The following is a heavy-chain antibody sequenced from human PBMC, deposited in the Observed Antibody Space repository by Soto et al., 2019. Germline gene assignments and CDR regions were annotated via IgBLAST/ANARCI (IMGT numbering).Heavy chain of an antibody. J-gene: IGHJ4*02. CDR1: GYTFTSYY. D-gene: IGHD3-22*01. CDR2: INPSGGST. Sequence: ASVKVSCKASGYTFTSYYMHWVRQAPGQGLERMGIINPSGGSTSYAQKFQGRVTMTRDTSTSTVYMELSSLRSEDTAVYYCARETYYYDSSGYRFEEGPLIDYWGQGTLVTVSS. CDR3: ARETYYYDSSGYRFEEGPLIDY. V-gene: IGHV1-46*03.